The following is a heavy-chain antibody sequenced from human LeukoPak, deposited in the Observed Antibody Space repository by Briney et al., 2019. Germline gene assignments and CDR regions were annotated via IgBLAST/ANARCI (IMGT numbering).Heavy chain of an antibody. J-gene: IGHJ3*02. CDR3: AKDYRGSGYFFDI. Sequence: PGRSLRLSCAASGFTFSTYGMSWVRQAPGKGLEWVSGISGSGSSTDYADSVKGRFTISRDNSKNTLSLLLNSLRAEDTAIYYCAKDYRGSGYFFDIWGQGTMVTVSS. D-gene: IGHD3-3*01. CDR2: ISGSGSST. V-gene: IGHV3-23*01. CDR1: GFTFSTYG.